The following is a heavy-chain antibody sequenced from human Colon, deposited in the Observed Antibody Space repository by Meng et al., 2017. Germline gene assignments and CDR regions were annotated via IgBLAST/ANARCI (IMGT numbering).Heavy chain of an antibody. CDR1: CDIVSSNSAD. V-gene: IGHV6-1*01. D-gene: IGHD3-10*02. CDR2: TYYRSKYYN. CDR3: ARDWGDVRGGFDF. Sequence: QVQLQQSGPGLVKPSQTLPRTLSISCDIVSSNSADWNWIRQSPSRGLEWLGRTYYRSKYYNDYALSVKSRITINPDTSKNQFSLQLNSVTPEDTAIYYCARDWGDVRGGFDFWGQGTLVTVSS. J-gene: IGHJ4*02.